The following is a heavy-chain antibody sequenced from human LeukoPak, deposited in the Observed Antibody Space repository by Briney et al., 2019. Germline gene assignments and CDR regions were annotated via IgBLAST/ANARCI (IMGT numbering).Heavy chain of an antibody. CDR3: AIDDQGCAAWCEHFHY. Sequence: GGSLRLYCAGSGFTSSNCAGSCVRQAPGKGLEWVSGVSGSGGTTYYADSVKGRFTISRDNSKNTLNRQMNSLRAEDTAVYYGAIDDQGCAAWCEHFHYWRQGTLVTVSS. CDR2: VSGSGGTT. D-gene: IGHD2-8*02. CDR1: GFTSSNCA. V-gene: IGHV3-23*01. J-gene: IGHJ4*02.